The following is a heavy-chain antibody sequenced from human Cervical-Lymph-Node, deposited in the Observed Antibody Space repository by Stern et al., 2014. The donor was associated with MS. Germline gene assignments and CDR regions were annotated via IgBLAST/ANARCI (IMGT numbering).Heavy chain of an antibody. V-gene: IGHV1-69*18. D-gene: IGHD3-22*01. CDR3: ARDLAVNTGYYFDD. CDR1: GGTFSSFA. J-gene: IGHJ4*02. CDR2: IVPMFGIS. Sequence: QVQLGQSGAELKKPGSSVKVSCKASGGTFSSFAFSWVRQAPGQGLEWMGMIVPMFGISNYAQRFQGRVTITADEFASVVYMELSSLRSEDTAIYFCARDLAVNTGYYFDDWGQGTLVSVSS.